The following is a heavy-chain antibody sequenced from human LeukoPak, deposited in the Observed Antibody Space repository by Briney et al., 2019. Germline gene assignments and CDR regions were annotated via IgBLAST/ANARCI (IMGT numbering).Heavy chain of an antibody. V-gene: IGHV3-23*01. J-gene: IGHJ6*03. CDR3: ATSQTPYSSSWPTLYYYYYYMDV. CDR1: GFTFSSYA. CDR2: ISGSGGST. Sequence: PGGSLRLSCAASGFTFSSYAMSWVRQAPGKGLEWVSAISGSGGSTYYADSVKGRFTISRDNSKNTLYLQMNSLRAEDTAVYYCATSQTPYSSSWPTLYYYYYYMDVWGKGTTVTVSS. D-gene: IGHD6-13*01.